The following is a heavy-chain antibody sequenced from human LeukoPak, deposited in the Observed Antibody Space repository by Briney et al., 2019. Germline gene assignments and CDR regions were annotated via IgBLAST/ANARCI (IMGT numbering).Heavy chain of an antibody. J-gene: IGHJ4*02. Sequence: GGSLRLSCAASVFTFSGYEMNWVRQAPGKGLEWVSYISSSGSTVYYADSVKGRFTISRDNAKNSLYLQMNSLRAEDTAVYYCARDSYSSSWDYWGQGTLVTVSS. CDR1: VFTFSGYE. CDR3: ARDSYSSSWDY. V-gene: IGHV3-48*03. CDR2: ISSSGSTV. D-gene: IGHD6-6*01.